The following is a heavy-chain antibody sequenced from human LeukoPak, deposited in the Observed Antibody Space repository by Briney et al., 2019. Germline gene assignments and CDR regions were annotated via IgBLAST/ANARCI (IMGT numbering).Heavy chain of an antibody. V-gene: IGHV4-34*01. Sequence: PSETLSLTCAVYGGSFSGYYWSWIRQPPGKGLEWIGEINHSGSSNYNPSLKSRVTISVETSKNQFSLKLSSVTAADTAVYYCARVGIYDFWSGHSLVDYWGQGTLVTVSS. CDR1: GGSFSGYY. J-gene: IGHJ4*02. CDR3: ARVGIYDFWSGHSLVDY. CDR2: INHSGSS. D-gene: IGHD3-3*01.